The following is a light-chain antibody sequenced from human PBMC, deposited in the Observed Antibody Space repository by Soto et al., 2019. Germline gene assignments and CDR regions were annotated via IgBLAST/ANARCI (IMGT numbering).Light chain of an antibody. CDR2: GAS. V-gene: IGKV3-15*01. Sequence: EIVMTQYPATVSVSPGERASLSCRASQSVGSNLAWYQQTAGQAPRLLIYGASTRATGIPARFSGSGSGTEFTLTISSLQSEDFAVYSCQQYTNWPYTFGQGTKLEIK. J-gene: IGKJ2*01. CDR1: QSVGSN. CDR3: QQYTNWPYT.